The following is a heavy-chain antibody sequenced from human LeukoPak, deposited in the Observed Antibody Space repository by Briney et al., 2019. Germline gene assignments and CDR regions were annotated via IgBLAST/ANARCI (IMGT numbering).Heavy chain of an antibody. V-gene: IGHV4-59*01. CDR1: GGSISSYY. CDR2: IYYSGST. J-gene: IGHJ2*01. Sequence: SETLSLTCTVSGGSISSYYWSWIRQPPGKGLEWIGYIYYSGSTNYNPSLKSRVTISVDTSKNQFSLKLSSVTAADTAVYYCARASRPLRLGELSLSYWYFDLWGRGTLVTVSS. CDR3: ARASRPLRLGELSLSYWYFDL. D-gene: IGHD3-16*02.